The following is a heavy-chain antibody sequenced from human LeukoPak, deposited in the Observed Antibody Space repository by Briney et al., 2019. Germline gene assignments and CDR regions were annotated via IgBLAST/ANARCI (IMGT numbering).Heavy chain of an antibody. CDR2: IGTAGDT. Sequence: QPGGSLRLSCAASGFTLSNYDMHWVRHGTGKGLEWVSAIGTAGDTYYEGSVKGRFNISRGNDKSSLILQMNSLRDGDTAVYYCARRVMGAYDVWGQGTKVTVCS. J-gene: IGHJ3*01. D-gene: IGHD3-16*01. CDR1: GFTLSNYD. CDR3: ARRVMGAYDV. V-gene: IGHV3-13*04.